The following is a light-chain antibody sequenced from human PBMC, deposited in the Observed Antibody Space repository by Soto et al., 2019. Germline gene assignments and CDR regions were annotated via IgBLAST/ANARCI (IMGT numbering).Light chain of an antibody. V-gene: IGKV2-30*01. CDR2: KVS. CDR1: QSLVYSDGNTY. J-gene: IGKJ1*01. CDR3: MQNAHWPVA. Sequence: DVVMTQSPLSLPVTLGQPASMSCHSSQSLVYSDGNTYLSWFHQRPGQSPRRLIYKVSNRDSGVPEKFRGSGSGTDFALHITRVEAEDVGLYYCMQNAHWPVAFGQGTKVEIK.